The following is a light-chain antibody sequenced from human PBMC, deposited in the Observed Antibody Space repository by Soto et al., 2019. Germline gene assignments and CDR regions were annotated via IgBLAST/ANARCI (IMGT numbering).Light chain of an antibody. J-gene: IGKJ1*01. CDR1: QGIGDT. Sequence: EVVVRQSPATLSVSPGEGATPSXRASQGIGDTLVWYQQKPGQAPTLLIFGASSRATGIPDRFSGSGSGTDFTLTISGLQPEDFAVYYCQQYGASPETFGQGTKVDIK. CDR2: GAS. CDR3: QQYGASPET. V-gene: IGKV3-20*01.